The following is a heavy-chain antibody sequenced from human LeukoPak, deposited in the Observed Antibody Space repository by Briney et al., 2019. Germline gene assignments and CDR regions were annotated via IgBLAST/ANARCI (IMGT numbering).Heavy chain of an antibody. CDR2: IYYSGST. D-gene: IGHD1-26*01. Sequence: SETLSLTCTVAGGSISSGDYYWSWIRQPPGKGLEWIGYIYYSGSTYYNPSLKSRVTISVDTSKNQFSLKLSSVTAADTAVYYCARIVGAGDAFDIWGQGTMVTVSS. CDR3: ARIVGAGDAFDI. J-gene: IGHJ3*02. CDR1: GGSISSGDYY. V-gene: IGHV4-30-4*08.